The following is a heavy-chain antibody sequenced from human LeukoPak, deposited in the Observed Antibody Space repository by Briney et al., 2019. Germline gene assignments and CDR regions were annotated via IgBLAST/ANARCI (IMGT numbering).Heavy chain of an antibody. J-gene: IGHJ4*02. CDR1: GYTFTSYA. V-gene: IGHV7-4-1*02. CDR3: ARDRYSSSWPYYFDY. D-gene: IGHD6-13*01. Sequence: ASVKVTCKASGYTFTSYAMNWVRQAPGQGLEWMGWINTNTGNPRYAQGFTGRFVFSLDTSVSTAYLQISSLKAEDTAVYYCARDRYSSSWPYYFDYWGQGTLVTVSS. CDR2: INTNTGNP.